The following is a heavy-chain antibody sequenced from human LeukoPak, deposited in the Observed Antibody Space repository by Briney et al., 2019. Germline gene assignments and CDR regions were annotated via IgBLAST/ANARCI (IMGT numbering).Heavy chain of an antibody. CDR3: IRDFRSADL. V-gene: IGHV3-74*01. Sequence: GGSLRLSCVASGFTFSNYWMHWVRQPPGKGPVWVSRIYVDGRTTNYADSVKGRFTISRDNAKNTVYLEMNSLSVEDTATYYCIRDFRSADLWGQGTLVTVTS. J-gene: IGHJ5*02. CDR1: GFTFSNYW. CDR2: IYVDGRTT.